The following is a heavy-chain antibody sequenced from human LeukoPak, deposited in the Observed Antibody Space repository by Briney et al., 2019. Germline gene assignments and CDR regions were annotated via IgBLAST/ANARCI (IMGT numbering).Heavy chain of an antibody. J-gene: IGHJ6*02. CDR1: GGSISSYY. CDR2: IYTSGST. CDR3: ARDRPRLRYFDWSNYGMDV. V-gene: IGHV4-4*07. Sequence: SETLSLTCTVSGGSISSYYWSWIRQPAGKGLEWIGRIYTSGSTNYNPSLKSRVTMSVDTSKNQFSLKLSSVTAADAAVYYCARDRPRLRYFDWSNYGMDVWGQGTTVTVSS. D-gene: IGHD3-9*01.